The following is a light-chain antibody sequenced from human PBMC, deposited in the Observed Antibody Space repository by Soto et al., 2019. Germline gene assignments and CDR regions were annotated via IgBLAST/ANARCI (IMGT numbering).Light chain of an antibody. CDR3: QQSYSTSIT. CDR1: QTISNW. CDR2: DAS. Sequence: DIQMTQSPSTLSASVGDRVTITCRASQTISNWLAWYQQKPGKAPNLLIYDASSLESGVPSRFSGSGSGTDFTLTISSLQPEDFATYYCQQSYSTSITFGQGTRLEIK. V-gene: IGKV1-5*01. J-gene: IGKJ5*01.